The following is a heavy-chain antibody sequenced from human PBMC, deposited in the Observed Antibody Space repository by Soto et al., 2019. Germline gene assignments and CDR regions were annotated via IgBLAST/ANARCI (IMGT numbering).Heavy chain of an antibody. J-gene: IGHJ3*02. Sequence: GSLRLSCSASGFTFSSYAMHWVRQAPGKGLEYVSAISSNGGGTYYADSVKGRFTISRDNSKNTLYLQMSSLRAEDTAVYYCVKDLSPDYYYDRAEPRAFDIWGQGTMVTVSS. CDR1: GFTFSSYA. CDR3: VKDLSPDYYYDRAEPRAFDI. D-gene: IGHD3-22*01. CDR2: ISSNGGGT. V-gene: IGHV3-64D*08.